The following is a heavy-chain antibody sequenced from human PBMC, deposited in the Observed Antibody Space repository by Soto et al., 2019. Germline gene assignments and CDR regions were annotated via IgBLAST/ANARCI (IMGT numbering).Heavy chain of an antibody. J-gene: IGHJ4*02. CDR3: AKGPAAGTFGPPDY. Sequence: GGSLRLSCAASGFTFSSYGMHWVRQAPGKGLERVSVISVSGSSTYYADSVKGRFTISRDNSKNTLYLHMNSLRPEDTAVYYCAKGPAAGTFGPPDYWGQGTLVTVSS. CDR2: ISVSGSST. CDR1: GFTFSSYG. V-gene: IGHV3-23*01. D-gene: IGHD6-13*01.